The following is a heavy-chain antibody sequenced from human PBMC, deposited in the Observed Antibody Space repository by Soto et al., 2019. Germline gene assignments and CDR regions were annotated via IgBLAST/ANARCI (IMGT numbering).Heavy chain of an antibody. V-gene: IGHV3-30-3*01. D-gene: IGHD3-10*01. CDR2: ISYDGSNK. J-gene: IGHJ3*02. CDR1: GFTFSSYA. CDR3: ARDLPRAGLLWFGESHDAFDI. Sequence: HPGGSLRLSCAASGFTFSSYAMHWVRQAPGKGLEWVAVISYDGSNKYYADSVKGRFTISRDNSKNTLYLQMNSLRAEDTAVYYCARDLPRAGLLWFGESHDAFDIWGQGTMVTVSS.